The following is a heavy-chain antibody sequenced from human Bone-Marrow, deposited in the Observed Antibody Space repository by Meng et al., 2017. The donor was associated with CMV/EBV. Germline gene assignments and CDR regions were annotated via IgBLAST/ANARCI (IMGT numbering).Heavy chain of an antibody. CDR2: ISSSGSTI. CDR3: GRARKVKQQPVGGYGMDV. CDR1: GFTFSSYE. V-gene: IGHV3-48*03. J-gene: IGHJ6*01. Sequence: GESLKISCAASGFTFSSYEMNWVRQAPGKGLEWVSYISSSGSTIYYADSVKGRFTISRDNAKNSLYLQMNSLRAEDTAVYYCGRARKVKQQPVGGYGMDVWGQGTTVTVSS. D-gene: IGHD6-13*01.